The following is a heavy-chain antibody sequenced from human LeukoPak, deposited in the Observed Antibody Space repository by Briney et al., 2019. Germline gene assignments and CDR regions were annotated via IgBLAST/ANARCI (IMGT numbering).Heavy chain of an antibody. D-gene: IGHD3-3*01. Sequence: SETLSLTCTVSGGSISSGGYYWSWIRQHPGKGLEWIGYIYYSGSTYYNPSLKSRVTISVDTSKNQFSLKPSSVTAADTAVYYCARGLSYDFDTYYYYGMDVWGQGTTVTVSS. J-gene: IGHJ6*02. CDR3: ARGLSYDFDTYYYYGMDV. CDR1: GGSISSGGYY. CDR2: IYYSGST. V-gene: IGHV4-31*03.